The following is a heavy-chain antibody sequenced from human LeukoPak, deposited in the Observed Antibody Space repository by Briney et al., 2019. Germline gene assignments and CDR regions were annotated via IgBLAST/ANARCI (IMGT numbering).Heavy chain of an antibody. CDR3: ARDPYGDYVFDP. CDR1: GGSISSNSYY. CDR2: IYYSGST. Sequence: PSETLSLTCTVSGGSISSNSYYWGWIRQPPGKGLEWIGSIYYSGSTYYNPSLKSRVTISVDTSKNQFSLKLTSVTAADTAVYYCARDPYGDYVFDPWGQGTLVTVSS. V-gene: IGHV4-39*07. J-gene: IGHJ5*02. D-gene: IGHD4-17*01.